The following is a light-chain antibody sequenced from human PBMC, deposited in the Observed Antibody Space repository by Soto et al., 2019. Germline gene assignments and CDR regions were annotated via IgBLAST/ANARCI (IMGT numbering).Light chain of an antibody. CDR2: DAS. CDR1: QSVSSY. J-gene: IGKJ4*01. Sequence: EIVLTPSPATLSLSPVERATLSCRASQSVSSYLAWYQQKPGQAPRLLIYDASNRATGIPARFSGSGSGTDFTLTISRLEPEDFAVYYCQQYSSSPLTFGGGTKVDIK. CDR3: QQYSSSPLT. V-gene: IGKV3-11*01.